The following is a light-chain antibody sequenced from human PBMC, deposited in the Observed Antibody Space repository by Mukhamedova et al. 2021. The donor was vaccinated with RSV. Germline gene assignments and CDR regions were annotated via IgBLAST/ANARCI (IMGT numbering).Light chain of an antibody. V-gene: IGLV1-40*01. J-gene: IGLJ3*02. CDR1: SSNIGAGYD. CDR2: GNS. CDR3: QSYDSSLSWV. Sequence: VTISCTGRSSNIGAGYDVHWYQQLPGTAPKLLIYGNSNRPSGVPDRFSGSKSGTSASLAITGLQAEDEADYYCQSYDSSLSWVFG.